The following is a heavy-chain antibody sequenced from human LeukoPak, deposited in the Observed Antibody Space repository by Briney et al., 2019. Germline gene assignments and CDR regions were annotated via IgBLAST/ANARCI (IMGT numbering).Heavy chain of an antibody. CDR3: AREEVVAGNPVTNWFDP. D-gene: IGHD6-19*01. Sequence: ASVKVSCKASGYTFTGHYMHWVRQAPGQGLEWMGWINPNSGGTNYAQKFQGRVTMTRDTSISTAYMELSRLRSDDTAVYYCAREEVVAGNPVTNWFDPWGQGTLVTVSS. J-gene: IGHJ5*02. CDR2: INPNSGGT. CDR1: GYTFTGHY. V-gene: IGHV1-2*02.